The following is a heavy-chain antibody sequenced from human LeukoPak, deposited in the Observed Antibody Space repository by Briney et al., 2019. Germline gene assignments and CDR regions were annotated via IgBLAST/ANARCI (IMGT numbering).Heavy chain of an antibody. CDR1: GYTFTSYD. V-gene: IGHV1-8*01. CDR3: ARGLAYYYDSSGYR. CDR2: MNPNSGNT. J-gene: IGHJ5*02. D-gene: IGHD3-22*01. Sequence: ASVKVSCKASGYTFTSYDINWVRQATGQGLEWMGWMNPNSGNTGYAQKFQGRVTMTRNTSISTAYMELSSLSSEDTAVYYCARGLAYYYDSSGYRWGQGTLVTVSS.